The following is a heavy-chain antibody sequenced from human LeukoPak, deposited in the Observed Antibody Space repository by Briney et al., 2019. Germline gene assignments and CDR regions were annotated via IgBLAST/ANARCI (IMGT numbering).Heavy chain of an antibody. CDR3: ARLLYSSSSRGYHYGMDV. CDR1: GFTFDDYA. J-gene: IGHJ6*02. Sequence: GGSLRLSCAASGFTFDDYAMHWVRQAPGKGLEWVSGISWNSGSIGYADSVKGRFTISRDNAKNSLYLQMNSLRAEDTAVYYCARLLYSSSSRGYHYGMDVWGQGTTVTVSS. V-gene: IGHV3-9*01. D-gene: IGHD6-6*01. CDR2: ISWNSGSI.